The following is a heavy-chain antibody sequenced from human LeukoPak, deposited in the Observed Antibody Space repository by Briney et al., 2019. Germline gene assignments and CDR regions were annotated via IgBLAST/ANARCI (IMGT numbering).Heavy chain of an antibody. D-gene: IGHD6-19*01. CDR2: INQDGSDQ. J-gene: IGHJ4*02. CDR3: ARGVAVAGPFDY. V-gene: IGHV3-7*01. CDR1: GFIFSNSW. Sequence: GGSLRLSCAASGFIFSNSWMNWVRQAPGKGLEWVANINQDGSDQYYVDSVKGRFTISRDNAKNSLYLQMNSLRAEDTAVYYCARGVAVAGPFDYWGQGTLVTVSS.